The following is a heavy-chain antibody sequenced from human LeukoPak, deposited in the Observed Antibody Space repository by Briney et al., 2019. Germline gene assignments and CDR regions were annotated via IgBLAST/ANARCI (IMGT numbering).Heavy chain of an antibody. CDR2: IYTSGST. D-gene: IGHD7-27*01. CDR1: GGSISSYY. Sequence: SETLSLTCTVSGGSISSYYWSWIRQPAGKGLEWIGRIYTSGSTNYNPSLKSRVTMSVDTSKSQFSLKLSSVTAADTAVYYCATNRVALYYYMDVWGKGTTVTVSS. CDR3: ATNRVALYYYMDV. J-gene: IGHJ6*03. V-gene: IGHV4-4*07.